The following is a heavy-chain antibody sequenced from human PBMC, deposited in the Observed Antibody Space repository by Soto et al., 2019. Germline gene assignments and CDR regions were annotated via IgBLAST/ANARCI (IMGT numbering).Heavy chain of an antibody. Sequence: SETLSLTCAVYGGSFSGYYWSWIRQPPGKGLEWIGQINHSGSTNYNLSLKSRVTISVDTSKNQFSLKLSSVTAADTAVYYCAGPPTPPFDYWGQGTLVTVSS. J-gene: IGHJ4*02. CDR1: GGSFSGYY. V-gene: IGHV4-34*01. CDR2: INHSGST. CDR3: AGPPTPPFDY.